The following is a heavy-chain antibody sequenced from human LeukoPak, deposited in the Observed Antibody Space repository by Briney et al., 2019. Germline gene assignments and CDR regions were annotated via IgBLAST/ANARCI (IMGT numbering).Heavy chain of an antibody. D-gene: IGHD3-22*01. CDR2: ISSSSTTI. CDR1: GFTFSSYS. J-gene: IGHJ4*02. CDR3: ARGGFYDSSGYHDY. V-gene: IGHV3-48*01. Sequence: GGSLRLSCAASGFTFSSYSMNWVRQAPGKGLEWVSYISSSSTTIYYADSVKGRFTISRDNAKNSLYLQMNSLRADDTAVYYCARGGFYDSSGYHDYWGRGTLVTVSS.